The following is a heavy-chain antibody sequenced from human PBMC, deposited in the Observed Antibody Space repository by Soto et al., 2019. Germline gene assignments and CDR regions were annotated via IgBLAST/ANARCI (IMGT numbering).Heavy chain of an antibody. CDR1: GFTFSSYA. J-gene: IGHJ4*02. CDR3: AKEMTSGYYLFDY. V-gene: IGHV3-23*01. Sequence: GGSLRLSCAASGFTFSSYAMSWVRQTPGKGLEWVSTISGTGGSTYYPDSVKGRFTISRDNSKNTVYLQMNSLRAEDAAVYYCAKEMTSGYYLFDYWGQGNLVTVSS. CDR2: ISGTGGST. D-gene: IGHD3-22*01.